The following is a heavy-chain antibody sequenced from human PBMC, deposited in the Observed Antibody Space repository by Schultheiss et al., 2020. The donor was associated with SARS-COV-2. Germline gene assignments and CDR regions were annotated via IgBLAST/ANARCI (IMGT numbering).Heavy chain of an antibody. CDR3: AREPVYYGSGYYYYYYGMDV. D-gene: IGHD3-10*01. J-gene: IGHJ6*02. CDR2: ISYDGSNK. Sequence: GGSLRLSCAASGFTFSSYWMHWVRQAPGKGLVWVAVISYDGSNKYYADSVKGRFTISRDNSKNTLYLQMNSLRAEDTAVYYCAREPVYYGSGYYYYYYGMDVWGQGTTVTVSS. V-gene: IGHV3-30*03. CDR1: GFTFSSYW.